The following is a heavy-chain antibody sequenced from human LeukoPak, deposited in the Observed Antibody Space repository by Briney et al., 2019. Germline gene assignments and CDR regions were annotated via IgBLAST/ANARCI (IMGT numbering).Heavy chain of an antibody. J-gene: IGHJ3*02. Sequence: ASVKVSCKASGYTFTSYAMNWVRQAPGQGLEWMGWINTNTGNPTYAQGFTGRFVFSLDTSVSTAYLQISSLKAEDTTVSYCARDFSSSNWYRDDTFDIWGQGTMVTVSS. D-gene: IGHD6-13*01. CDR3: ARDFSSSNWYRDDTFDI. CDR2: INTNTGNP. V-gene: IGHV7-4-1*02. CDR1: GYTFTSYA.